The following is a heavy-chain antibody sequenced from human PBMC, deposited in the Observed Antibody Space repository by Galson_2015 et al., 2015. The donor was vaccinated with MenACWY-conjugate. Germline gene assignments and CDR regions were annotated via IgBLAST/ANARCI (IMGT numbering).Heavy chain of an antibody. J-gene: IGHJ5*01. CDR1: GFTFSFHW. CDR3: ARNLTGQSGGYRWFVS. V-gene: IGHV3-7*03. CDR2: IKQDGSEK. Sequence: SLRLSCAASGFTFSFHWMSWVRQAPGKGLEWVANIKQDGSEKYYVDSVKGRFIISRDNTKNSLYLQMNSLRGEGTAVYYCARNLTGQSGGYRWFVSWCQGTPVTASS. D-gene: IGHD3-22*01.